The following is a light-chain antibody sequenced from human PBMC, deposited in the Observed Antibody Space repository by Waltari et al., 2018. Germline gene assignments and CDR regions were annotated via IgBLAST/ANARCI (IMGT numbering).Light chain of an antibody. V-gene: IGLV2-11*01. CDR1: SYDVGGYNY. J-gene: IGLJ3*02. CDR2: DVS. Sequence: QSALTQPRSVSGSPGQSDTISCTGTSYDVGGYNYVSWYQQYPGKAPKVMIYDVSKRPSGVTDRFSGSKSGNTASLTISGLQAEDEADYYCCSFAGTSWVFGGGTKVTVL. CDR3: CSFAGTSWV.